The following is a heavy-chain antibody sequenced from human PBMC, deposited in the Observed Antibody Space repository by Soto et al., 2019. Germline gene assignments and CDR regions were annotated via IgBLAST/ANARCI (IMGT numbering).Heavy chain of an antibody. CDR2: IYYSGST. CDR3: ARESYYYGSGSYYNIGYFDY. Sequence: QVQLQESGPGLVKPSQTLSLTCTVSGGSISSGDYYWSWIRQPPGKGLEWIGYIYYSGSTYYNPYLKSRVTISVDTSKNHFSLKLSSVTAADTAVYYCARESYYYGSGSYYNIGYFDYWGQGTLVTVSS. J-gene: IGHJ4*02. V-gene: IGHV4-30-4*01. D-gene: IGHD3-10*01. CDR1: GGSISSGDYY.